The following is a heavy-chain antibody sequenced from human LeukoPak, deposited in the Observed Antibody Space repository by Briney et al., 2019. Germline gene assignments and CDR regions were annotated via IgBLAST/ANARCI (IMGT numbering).Heavy chain of an antibody. V-gene: IGHV3-53*01. Sequence: GGSLRLSCAASGFTVSSNYMSWVRQAPGKGLEWVSVIYSGGSTYYADSVKGRFTISRDNSKNTLYLQMNSLRAEDTAVYYCAREEPGTSRFDPWGQGTLVTVSS. D-gene: IGHD6-13*01. CDR1: GFTVSSNY. CDR3: AREEPGTSRFDP. CDR2: IYSGGST. J-gene: IGHJ5*02.